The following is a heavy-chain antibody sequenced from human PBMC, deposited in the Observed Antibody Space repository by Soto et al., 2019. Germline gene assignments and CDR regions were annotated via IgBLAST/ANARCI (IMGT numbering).Heavy chain of an antibody. V-gene: IGHV3-15*07. CDR1: GFTFSNAW. D-gene: IGHD6-13*01. CDR3: TTDIAADGTVPNYYYYYGMDV. Sequence: GSLSLSCAASGFTFSNAWMNWVRQAPGKGLEWVGRIKSKTDGGTTDYAAPVKGRFTISRDDSKNTLYLQMNSLKTEDTAVYYCTTDIAADGTVPNYYYYYGMDVWGQGTTVTVSS. CDR2: IKSKTDGGTT. J-gene: IGHJ6*02.